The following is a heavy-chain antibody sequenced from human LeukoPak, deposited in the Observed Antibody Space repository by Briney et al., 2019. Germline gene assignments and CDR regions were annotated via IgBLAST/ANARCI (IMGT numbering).Heavy chain of an antibody. J-gene: IGHJ4*02. V-gene: IGHV3-7*04. CDR2: IKGDESKN. Sequence: GGSLRLSCAAYGFTFSSYWVSWVRQAPGKGLELVANIKGDESKNYHEESVKGRFTITRDNAKNSLYLQMNNLRADDTAVYYCARDRGYYVYFDYWGQGTLVTVSS. CDR3: ARDRGYYVYFDY. D-gene: IGHD3-10*02. CDR1: GFTFSSYW.